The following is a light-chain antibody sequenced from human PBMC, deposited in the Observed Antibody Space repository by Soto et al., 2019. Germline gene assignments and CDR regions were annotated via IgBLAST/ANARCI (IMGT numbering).Light chain of an antibody. Sequence: EMVMTQSPVTLSVSPGERATLSCKASQSVSRYLVWYQQKPGQSPRLLIYGTSIRVTGTPARFSGSGFGTEFTLTISSLQPEDFAVYYCRQTNSWPNTFGQGTELDI. CDR1: QSVSRY. CDR2: GTS. CDR3: RQTNSWPNT. J-gene: IGKJ2*01. V-gene: IGKV3-15*01.